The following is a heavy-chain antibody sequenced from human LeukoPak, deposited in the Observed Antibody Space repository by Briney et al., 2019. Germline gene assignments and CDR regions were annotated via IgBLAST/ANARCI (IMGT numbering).Heavy chain of an antibody. V-gene: IGHV3-23*01. J-gene: IGHJ2*01. CDR1: GISLSNYA. CDR2: ISERGGST. CDR3: AVAGLSYWYFDL. D-gene: IGHD6-19*01. Sequence: PGGSLRLSCVVSGISLSNYAMTWIRQAPGKGLEWVSYISERGGSTTYADSVKGRFTISRDNAKNSLYLQMNSLRAEDTAVYYCAVAGLSYWYFDLWGRGTLVTVSS.